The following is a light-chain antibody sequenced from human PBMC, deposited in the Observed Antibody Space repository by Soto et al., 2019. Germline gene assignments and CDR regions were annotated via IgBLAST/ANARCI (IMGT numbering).Light chain of an antibody. J-gene: IGKJ1*01. Sequence: EIVMTQSPATLSVSPGERATFSCRASQTVSNDLAWYQQKPGQAPRLLIYGASTRATGIPARFSGSGSGTEFTLTVSSLQSEDFAVYYCQQRSNWLWTFGQGTKVDIK. CDR1: QTVSND. CDR3: QQRSNWLWT. V-gene: IGKV3-15*01. CDR2: GAS.